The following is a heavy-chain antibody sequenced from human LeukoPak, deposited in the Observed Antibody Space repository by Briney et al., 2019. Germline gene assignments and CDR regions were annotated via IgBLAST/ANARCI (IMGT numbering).Heavy chain of an antibody. D-gene: IGHD3-10*01. J-gene: IGHJ6*02. V-gene: IGHV1-69*04. CDR2: IIPILGIA. Sequence: SVKVSCKASGYTFTSYYMHWVRQAPGQGLEWMGRIIPILGIANYAQKFQGRVTITADKSTSTAYMELSSLRSEDTAVYYCARAPRSGSTYYYYGMDVWGQGTTVTVSS. CDR3: ARAPRSGSTYYYYGMDV. CDR1: GYTFTSYY.